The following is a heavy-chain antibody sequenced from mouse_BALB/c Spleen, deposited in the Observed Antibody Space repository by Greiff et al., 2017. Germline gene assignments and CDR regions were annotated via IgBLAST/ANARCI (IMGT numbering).Heavy chain of an antibody. CDR1: GFTFSSYT. CDR3: ARHVGITGYYAMDY. J-gene: IGHJ4*01. Sequence: EVQGVESGGGLVKPGGSLKLSCAASGFTFSSYTMSWVRQTPEKRLEWVATISNGGGSTYYPDTVKGRFTISRDNAKNTLYLQMSSLKSEDTAMYYCARHVGITGYYAMDYWGQGTSVTVSS. CDR2: ISNGGGST. D-gene: IGHD2-4*01. V-gene: IGHV5-12-2*01.